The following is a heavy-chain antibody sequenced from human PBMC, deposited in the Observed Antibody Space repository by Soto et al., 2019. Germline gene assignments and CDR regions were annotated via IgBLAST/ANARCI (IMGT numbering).Heavy chain of an antibody. D-gene: IGHD3-9*01. V-gene: IGHV4-39*01. CDR1: GDSINSDKYY. J-gene: IGHJ4*02. CDR3: ARLEGLATISYYFDF. Sequence: PSETLSLTCSVSGDSINSDKYYWGWIRQPPGKGLEWIGSIYFRGNTYYNPSLQTRVTISLDKSKSQCSLKLNSVTAADSAVYFCARLEGLATISYYFDFWGQGALITVSS. CDR2: IYFRGNT.